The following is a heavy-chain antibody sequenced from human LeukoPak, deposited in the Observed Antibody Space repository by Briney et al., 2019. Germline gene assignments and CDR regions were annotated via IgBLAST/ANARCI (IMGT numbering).Heavy chain of an antibody. D-gene: IGHD2/OR15-2a*01. Sequence: PSETLFLTCSVPGGSISNYYWNWLRQPAGKGLEWIGRIYASGSTNYNPSLKSRVTISMDKSKNHFSLNLKSVTAADTAFYYCARDFYGDDGHHPFDYWGQGIQVTVSS. J-gene: IGHJ4*02. V-gene: IGHV4-4*07. CDR1: GGSISNYY. CDR2: IYASGST. CDR3: ARDFYGDDGHHPFDY.